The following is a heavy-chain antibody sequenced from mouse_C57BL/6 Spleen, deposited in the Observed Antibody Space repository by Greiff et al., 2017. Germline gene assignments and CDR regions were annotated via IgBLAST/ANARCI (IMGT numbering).Heavy chain of an antibody. CDR3: ARREGGYDYDGFDY. V-gene: IGHV1-76*01. Sequence: QVQLQQSGAELVRPGASVKLSCKASGYTFTDYYINWVKQRPGQGLEWIARIYPGSGNTYYNEKFKGKATLTAEKSSSTAYMQLSSLTSEDSAVYFCARREGGYDYDGFDYWGQGTTLTVSS. CDR2: IYPGSGNT. CDR1: GYTFTDYY. D-gene: IGHD2-4*01. J-gene: IGHJ2*01.